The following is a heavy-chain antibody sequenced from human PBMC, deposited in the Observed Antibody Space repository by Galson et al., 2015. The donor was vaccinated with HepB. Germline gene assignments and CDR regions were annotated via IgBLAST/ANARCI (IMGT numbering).Heavy chain of an antibody. J-gene: IGHJ6*02. CDR2: ISAYDGNT. CDR1: GYTFTSYG. Sequence: SVKVSCKASGYTFTSYGISWVRQAPGQGLEWMGWISAYDGNTNYAQKLQGRVTMTTDTSTSTAYMELRSLRSDDTAVYYCARGHLKGVQSGWNTKEKYYYYGMDVWGQGTTVTVSS. V-gene: IGHV1-18*04. CDR3: ARGHLKGVQSGWNTKEKYYYYGMDV. D-gene: IGHD1/OR15-1a*01.